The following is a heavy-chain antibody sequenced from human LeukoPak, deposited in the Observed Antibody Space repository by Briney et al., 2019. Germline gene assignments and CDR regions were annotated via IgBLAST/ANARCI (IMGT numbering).Heavy chain of an antibody. Sequence: PSETLSLTCTVSGGSISSYYWSWIRQPAGTALEWIGRIYTSGTITYNPSLKSRVTMSVDTSKNQFSLKLSSVTAADTAVYYCAKAGGMIYSYEGFDLWGRGTLVTVSS. CDR1: GGSISSYY. CDR3: AKAGGMIYSYEGFDL. J-gene: IGHJ2*01. V-gene: IGHV4-4*07. D-gene: IGHD5-18*01. CDR2: IYTSGTI.